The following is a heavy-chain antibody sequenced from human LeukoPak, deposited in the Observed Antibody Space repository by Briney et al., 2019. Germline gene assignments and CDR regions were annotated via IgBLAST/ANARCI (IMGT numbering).Heavy chain of an antibody. CDR1: GFTFSSYV. Sequence: GGSLRLSCAASGFTFSSYVMSWVRQAPGKGLEWVSAISGSGGSTYYADSVKGRFTISRDNSKNTLYLQMNSLRAEDTAVYYCAKDFKRITMIVVVIGYGAFDIWGQGTMVAVSS. CDR2: ISGSGGST. J-gene: IGHJ3*02. V-gene: IGHV3-23*01. CDR3: AKDFKRITMIVVVIGYGAFDI. D-gene: IGHD3-22*01.